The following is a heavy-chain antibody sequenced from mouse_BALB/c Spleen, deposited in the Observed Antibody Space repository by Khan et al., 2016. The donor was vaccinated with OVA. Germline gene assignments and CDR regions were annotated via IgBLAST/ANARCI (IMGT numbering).Heavy chain of an antibody. CDR3: ATSYYYGYYFDY. Sequence: EVELVESGGGLVQPGGSRKLSCAASGFTFSSYGMHWVRQAPEKGLEWVAYISGDSSTIYYTDTVKGRFTISRDNPKNTLSLQMTSLISEDTASYYCATSYYYGYYFDYWGPGTTLTVSS. D-gene: IGHD1-1*01. CDR1: GFTFSSYG. CDR2: ISGDSSTI. V-gene: IGHV5-17*02. J-gene: IGHJ2*01.